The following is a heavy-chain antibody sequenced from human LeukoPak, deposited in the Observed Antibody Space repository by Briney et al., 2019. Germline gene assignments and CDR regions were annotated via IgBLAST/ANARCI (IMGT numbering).Heavy chain of an antibody. CDR3: AGSRDSSVLPANYYGMDV. CDR2: IYPGDSDT. Sequence: GESLKISCKGSGYSFTSYWIGWVRQMPGKGLEWMGIIYPGDSDTRYSPSFQGQVTISADKSISTAYLQWSSLKASDTAMYYCAGSRDSSVLPANYYGMDVWGQGTTVTVSS. CDR1: GYSFTSYW. J-gene: IGHJ6*02. V-gene: IGHV5-51*01. D-gene: IGHD3-22*01.